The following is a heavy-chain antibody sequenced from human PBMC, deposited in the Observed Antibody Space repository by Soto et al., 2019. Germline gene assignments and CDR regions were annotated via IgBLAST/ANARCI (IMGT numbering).Heavy chain of an antibody. CDR1: GYTFTGYY. D-gene: IGHD3-3*01. Sequence: ASVKVSCKASGYTFTGYYVHWVRQAPGQGLEWMGWINPNSGGTNYAQKFQGWVTMTRDTSISTAYMELSRLRSDDTAVYYCARDLRSGFYGMDVWGQGTTVTVSS. CDR3: ARDLRSGFYGMDV. V-gene: IGHV1-2*04. J-gene: IGHJ6*02. CDR2: INPNSGGT.